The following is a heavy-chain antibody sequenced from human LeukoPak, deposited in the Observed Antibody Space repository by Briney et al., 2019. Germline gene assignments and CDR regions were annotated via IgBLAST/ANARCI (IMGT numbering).Heavy chain of an antibody. D-gene: IGHD3-10*01. CDR2: IYYSGST. Sequence: SETLSLTCAVYGGSFSGYYWSWIRQPPGEGLEWIGSIYYSGSTYYNPSLKSRVTISVDTSKNQFSLKLSSVTAADTAVYYCARTRYYYNSRSYGAPYYFDYWGQGTLVTVSS. CDR1: GGSFSGYY. CDR3: ARTRYYYNSRSYGAPYYFDY. V-gene: IGHV4-34*01. J-gene: IGHJ4*02.